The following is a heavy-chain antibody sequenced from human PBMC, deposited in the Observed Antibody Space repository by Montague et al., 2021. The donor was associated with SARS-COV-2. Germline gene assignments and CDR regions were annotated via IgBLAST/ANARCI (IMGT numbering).Heavy chain of an antibody. J-gene: IGHJ6*03. D-gene: IGHD3-10*01. CDR3: ASSYYYGSGTYVYNYYMDV. Sequence: SETLSLTCTVSGGSVSSSPYYWGWIRQPPGRGLEWVGSISYSGRTYFXRCLKSRLTISVDSSENQFSLRLSSVTAADTAVYYCASSYYYGSGTYVYNYYMDVWGKGTTVTVSS. CDR1: GGSVSSSPYY. CDR2: ISYSGRT. V-gene: IGHV4-39*01.